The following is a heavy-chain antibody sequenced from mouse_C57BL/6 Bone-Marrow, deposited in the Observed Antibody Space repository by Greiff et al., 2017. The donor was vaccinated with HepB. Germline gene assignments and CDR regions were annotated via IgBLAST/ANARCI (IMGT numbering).Heavy chain of an antibody. J-gene: IGHJ1*03. CDR3: ARDVHYYGSSHWYFDV. CDR2: ISDGGSYT. Sequence: EVQVVESGGGLVKPGGSLKLSCAASGFTFSSYAMSWVRQTPEKRLEWVATISDGGSYTYYPDNVKGRFTISRDNAKNNLYLQMSHLKSEDTAMYYCARDVHYYGSSHWYFDVWGTGTTVTVSS. D-gene: IGHD1-1*01. CDR1: GFTFSSYA. V-gene: IGHV5-4*01.